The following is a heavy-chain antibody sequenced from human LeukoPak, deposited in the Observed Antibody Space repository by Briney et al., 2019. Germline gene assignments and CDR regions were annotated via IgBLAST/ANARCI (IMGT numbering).Heavy chain of an antibody. J-gene: IGHJ4*02. D-gene: IGHD2-2*01. CDR1: GFTFGDYY. CDR2: ISSSGSTI. CDR3: AKLQTAVVPAATLGFDS. Sequence: GGSLRLSCAVSGFTFGDYYMTWIRQAPGKGLEWVSYISSSGSTIYYADSVKGRFTISRDNAKNSLSLQMNSLRAEDTAIYYCAKLQTAVVPAATLGFDSWGQGTLVTVSS. V-gene: IGHV3-11*01.